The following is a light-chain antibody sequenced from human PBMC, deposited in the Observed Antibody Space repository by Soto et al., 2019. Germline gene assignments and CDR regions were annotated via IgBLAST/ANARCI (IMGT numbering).Light chain of an antibody. CDR2: GAS. V-gene: IGKV3-20*01. J-gene: IGKJ5*01. CDR1: QSVSSNY. Sequence: EIVLTQSPGTLSLSPGERATLSCRASQSVSSNYLAWYQQKPGQAPRLLIYGASSRATGIPDRFSGSGSGTDFTLTISRLEPEDFAVYYCQQYGSRVTFGQGTRLEIK. CDR3: QQYGSRVT.